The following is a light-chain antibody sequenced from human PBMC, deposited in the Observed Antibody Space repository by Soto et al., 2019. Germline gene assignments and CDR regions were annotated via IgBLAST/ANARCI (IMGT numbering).Light chain of an antibody. CDR1: TSDVGTFGL. Sequence: QSALTQPASVSGSPGQSITISCSGTTSDVGTFGLVSWFQQHPGKAPKLMIYEGSKRPAGVSKRFSGSKSGDTASLTISGLQAEDEADYFCSSYTTNKTLLFGGGTKLTVL. CDR3: SSYTTNKTLL. J-gene: IGLJ2*01. CDR2: EGS. V-gene: IGLV2-14*02.